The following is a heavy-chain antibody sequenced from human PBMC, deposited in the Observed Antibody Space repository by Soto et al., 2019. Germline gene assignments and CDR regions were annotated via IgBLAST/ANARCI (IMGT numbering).Heavy chain of an antibody. D-gene: IGHD3-16*02. V-gene: IGHV4-39*07. CDR3: ARAFGSTMPSLF. CDR2: IYYSGST. J-gene: IGHJ4*02. CDR1: GGSISSSSYY. Sequence: KASETLSLTCTVSGGSISSSSYYWGWIRQPPGKGLEWIGSIYYSGSTYYNPSLKSRVTISVDTSKNQFSLKLSSVTAADTAVYYCARAFGSTMPSLFWGQGTLVTVSS.